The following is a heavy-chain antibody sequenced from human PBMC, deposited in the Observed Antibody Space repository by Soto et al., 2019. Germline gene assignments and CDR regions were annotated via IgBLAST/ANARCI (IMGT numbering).Heavy chain of an antibody. J-gene: IGHJ5*02. V-gene: IGHV3-21*01. Sequence: GGSLRLSCAASGFTFSSYSMNWVRQAPGKGLEWVSSISSSSSYIYYADSVEGRFTISRDNAKNSLYLQMNSLRAEDTAVYYCAREGGATGIAAAVGWFDPWGQGTLVTVSS. CDR1: GFTFSSYS. CDR3: AREGGATGIAAAVGWFDP. CDR2: ISSSSSYI. D-gene: IGHD6-13*01.